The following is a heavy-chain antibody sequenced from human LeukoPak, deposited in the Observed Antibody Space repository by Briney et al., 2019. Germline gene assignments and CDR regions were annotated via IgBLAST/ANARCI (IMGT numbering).Heavy chain of an antibody. D-gene: IGHD4-17*01. Sequence: ASVKVSCKVSGYTLTELSMHWVRQAPGKGLEWMGGFDPEDGETIYAQKLQGRVTMTTDTSTSTAYMELRSLRSDDTAVYYCARVPVTTWDYYYMDVWGKGTTVTVSS. CDR1: GYTLTELS. CDR2: FDPEDGET. V-gene: IGHV1-24*01. J-gene: IGHJ6*03. CDR3: ARVPVTTWDYYYMDV.